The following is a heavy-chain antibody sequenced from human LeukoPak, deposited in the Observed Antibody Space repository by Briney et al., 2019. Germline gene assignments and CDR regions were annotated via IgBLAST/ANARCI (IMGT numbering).Heavy chain of an antibody. CDR1: GFTFSSYA. J-gene: IGHJ4*02. D-gene: IGHD3/OR15-3a*01. Sequence: GGSLRLSCAASGFTFSSYAMSWVRQAPGKGLEWVSAISGSGGSTYYADSVKGRFTISRDDSKNTLYLQMNSLRAEDTAVYYCAKGVGPVITEGFDYWGQGTLVTVSS. V-gene: IGHV3-23*01. CDR3: AKGVGPVITEGFDY. CDR2: ISGSGGST.